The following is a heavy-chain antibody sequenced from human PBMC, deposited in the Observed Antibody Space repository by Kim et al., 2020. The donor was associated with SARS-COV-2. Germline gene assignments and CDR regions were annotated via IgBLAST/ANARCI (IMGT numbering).Heavy chain of an antibody. D-gene: IGHD2-2*01. CDR1: GFTFDDYP. V-gene: IGHV3-43*01. Sequence: GGSLRLSCAASGFTFDDYPMHWVRQAPGKGLEWVSLISWDGDRTYYADSVKGRFTISRDNSKNSLFLQMNTLRYEDTALYYCAKSRLRDHCSDTSCFFRDYFDYWGQGTLVTVSS. CDR3: AKSRLRDHCSDTSCFFRDYFDY. J-gene: IGHJ4*02. CDR2: ISWDGDRT.